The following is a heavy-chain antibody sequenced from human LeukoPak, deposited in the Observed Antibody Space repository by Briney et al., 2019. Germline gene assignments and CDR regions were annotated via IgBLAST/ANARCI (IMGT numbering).Heavy chain of an antibody. D-gene: IGHD6-19*01. Sequence: GGSLRLSCTASGFTFSSYGMHWVRQAPGKGLEWVAFIRYDGSNKYYADSVKGRFTISRDNSKNTLYLQMNSLRAEDTAVYYCAKDFARSSGWYYFDYWGQGTLVTVSS. V-gene: IGHV3-30*02. CDR2: IRYDGSNK. CDR1: GFTFSSYG. CDR3: AKDFARSSGWYYFDY. J-gene: IGHJ4*02.